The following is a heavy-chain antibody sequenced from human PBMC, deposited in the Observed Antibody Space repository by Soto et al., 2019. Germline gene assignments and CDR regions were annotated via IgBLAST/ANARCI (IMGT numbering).Heavy chain of an antibody. Sequence: SETLSLTCTVSGGSISGSSYYWGWIRQPPGKGLEWIGSIYYSGSTYYNPSLKSRVTISVDTSKNQFSLKLSSVTAADTAVYYCASRSRDGFYYYGMDVWGQGTTVTVSS. J-gene: IGHJ6*02. D-gene: IGHD2-2*01. CDR2: IYYSGST. V-gene: IGHV4-39*01. CDR1: GGSISGSSYY. CDR3: ASRSRDGFYYYGMDV.